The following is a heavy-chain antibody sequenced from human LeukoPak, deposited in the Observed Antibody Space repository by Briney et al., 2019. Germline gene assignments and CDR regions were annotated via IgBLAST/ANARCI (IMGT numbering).Heavy chain of an antibody. CDR1: GFTLSSYS. J-gene: IGHJ4*02. D-gene: IGHD3-22*01. CDR2: ISSSSSYI. CDR3: ARSNNYDSSGYDDY. V-gene: IGHV3-21*01. Sequence: GGSLRLSCAASGFTLSSYSMNWVRQAPGKGLEWASSISSSSSYIYYADSVKGRFTISRDNAKNSLYLQMNSLRAEDTAAYYCARSNNYDSSGYDDYWGEGTLVTVSS.